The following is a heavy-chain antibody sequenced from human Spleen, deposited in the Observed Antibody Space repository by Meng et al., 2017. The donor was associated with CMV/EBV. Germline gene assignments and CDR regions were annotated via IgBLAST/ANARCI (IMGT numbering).Heavy chain of an antibody. D-gene: IGHD3-22*01. Sequence: TFSRYGIKWVRQAPGEGGEWMGSIIPVIGGPTLAETFQGRVTLTADKSTSTADMELSSLRSDDTAVYYCARGGGYDSSGYYYRWFDPWGQGTLVTVSS. J-gene: IGHJ5*02. CDR3: ARGGGYDSSGYYYRWFDP. V-gene: IGHV1-69*04. CDR2: IIPVIGGP. CDR1: TFSRYG.